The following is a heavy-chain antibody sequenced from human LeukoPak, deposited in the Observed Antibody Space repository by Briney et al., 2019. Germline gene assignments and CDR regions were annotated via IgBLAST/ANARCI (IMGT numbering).Heavy chain of an antibody. V-gene: IGHV3-7*03. D-gene: IGHD3-22*01. CDR1: GFTFSSYS. Sequence: GGSLRLSCAASGFTFSSYSMNWVRQAPGKGLEWVANIKQDGGEKSYVDSVKGRFTISRDNSKNTLYLQMNSLRAEDTAVYYCAKDGRTYYYDSSGYQQRRDDYWGQGTLVTVSS. CDR2: IKQDGGEK. CDR3: AKDGRTYYYDSSGYQQRRDDY. J-gene: IGHJ4*02.